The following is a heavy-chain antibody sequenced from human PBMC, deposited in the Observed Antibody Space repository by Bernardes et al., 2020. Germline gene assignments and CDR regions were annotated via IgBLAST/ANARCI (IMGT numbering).Heavy chain of an antibody. V-gene: IGHV4-34*01. CDR3: ARARSWGRSFFDF. Sequence: SEPLSLTCAVNAGSLSGYYWNWIRQPPESGLEWIGEINHSGDTNYNPSLKDRVAISLDTSKNQFYLTLTSVTAADTAVYFCARARSWGRSFFDFWGQGTRVTVSS. D-gene: IGHD3-10*01. J-gene: IGHJ4*02. CDR2: INHSGDT. CDR1: AGSLSGYY.